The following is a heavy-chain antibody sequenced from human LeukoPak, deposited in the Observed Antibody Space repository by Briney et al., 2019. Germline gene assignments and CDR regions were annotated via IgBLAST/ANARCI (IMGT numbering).Heavy chain of an antibody. D-gene: IGHD4-11*01. CDR2: FFNGAT. CDR1: GASISSRNY. Sequence: SETLSLTCAVSGASISSRNYWGWIRQPPGKGLEWIGTFFNGATYYTPSLKSRVTISIDTSRNEFSLKLSSVTAADTAVYYCARDSNSRRFGYWGQGTLVAVSS. CDR3: ARDSNSRRFGY. J-gene: IGHJ4*02. V-gene: IGHV4-38-2*02.